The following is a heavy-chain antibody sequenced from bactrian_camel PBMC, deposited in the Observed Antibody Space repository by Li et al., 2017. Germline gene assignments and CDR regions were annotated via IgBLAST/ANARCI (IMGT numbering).Heavy chain of an antibody. CDR2: IDAEDTK. J-gene: IGHJ4*01. V-gene: IGHV3S55*01. CDR1: GFTFSLYS. D-gene: IGHD7*01. Sequence: HVQLVESGGGSVQTGGSLRLSCATSGFTFSLYSMAWFRQAPGKEREGVATIDAEDTKTYGASVKGRFTISKDIAKNTLYLQMNSLKPEDTAMYYCAADASGTVAGSSTPIHEYRYNYYGPGTQVTVS. CDR3: AADASGTVAGSSTPIHEYRYNY.